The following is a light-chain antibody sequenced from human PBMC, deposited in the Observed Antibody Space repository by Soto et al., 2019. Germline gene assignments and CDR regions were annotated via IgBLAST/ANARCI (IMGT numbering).Light chain of an antibody. CDR2: AAS. CDR1: QGISSY. V-gene: IGKV1-9*01. CDR3: HQLNSYPIT. J-gene: IGKJ5*01. Sequence: IQLTQSPSSLSASVGDRVTITCRASQGISSYLAWYQQKPGKAPKVLISAASTLQSGVPSRFRGSGSGTDSTLTISSLQPEDYATDYCHQLNSYPITFGQGTRLEIK.